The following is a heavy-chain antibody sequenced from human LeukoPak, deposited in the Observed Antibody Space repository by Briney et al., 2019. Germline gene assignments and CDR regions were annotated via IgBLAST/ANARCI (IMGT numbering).Heavy chain of an antibody. J-gene: IGHJ4*02. D-gene: IGHD3-9*01. CDR1: GGSFSGYY. CDR2: INHSGST. CDR3: ARRITIFEYYFDY. V-gene: IGHV4-34*01. Sequence: SETLSLTCAVYGGSFSGYYWSWIRQPPGKGLEWIGEINHSGSTNYNPSLKSRVTISVDTSKNQFSLKLSSVTAADTAVYYCARRITIFEYYFDYWGRGTLVTVSS.